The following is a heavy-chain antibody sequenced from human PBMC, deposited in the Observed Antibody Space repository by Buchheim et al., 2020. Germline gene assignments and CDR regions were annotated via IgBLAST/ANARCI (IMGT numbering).Heavy chain of an antibody. J-gene: IGHJ6*02. CDR2: IYYSGST. CDR1: GGSISSSSYY. D-gene: IGHD1-7*01. V-gene: IGHV4-39*07. CDR3: ARETYNWNFYYYGMDV. Sequence: QLQLQESGPGLVKPSETLSLTCTVSGGSISSSSYYWGWIRQPPGKGLEWIGSIYYSGSTYYNPSLKSRVTISVDTSKNQFSLKLSSVTAADTAVYYCARETYNWNFYYYGMDVWGQGTT.